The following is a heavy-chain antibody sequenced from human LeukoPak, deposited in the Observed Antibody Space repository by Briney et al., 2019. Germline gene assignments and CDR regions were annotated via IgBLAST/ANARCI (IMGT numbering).Heavy chain of an antibody. CDR1: GYTFTSYG. CDR2: ISAYNGNT. D-gene: IGHD3-16*02. V-gene: IGHV1-18*01. Sequence: ASVKVSCKASGYTFTSYGISWVRQAPGQGLEWMGWISAYNGNTNYAQKLQGRVTMTTGTSTSTAYMELRSLRSDDTAVYYCARSIMITFGGVIAYFDYWGQGTLVTVSS. CDR3: ARSIMITFGGVIAYFDY. J-gene: IGHJ4*02.